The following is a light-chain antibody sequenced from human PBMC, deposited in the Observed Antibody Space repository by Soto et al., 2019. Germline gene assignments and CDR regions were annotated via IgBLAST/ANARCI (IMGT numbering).Light chain of an antibody. CDR2: GNS. V-gene: IGLV1-40*01. Sequence: QSVLTQPPSVSGAPGQRVTISCTGSSSNIGAGYDVHWYQQLPGTAPKLHIYGNSNRPSGVPDRFSGSKSGTSASLAITGLQAEDEADYYCQSYDSSLSGSWVFGGGTKLTVL. CDR1: SSNIGAGYD. J-gene: IGLJ3*02. CDR3: QSYDSSLSGSWV.